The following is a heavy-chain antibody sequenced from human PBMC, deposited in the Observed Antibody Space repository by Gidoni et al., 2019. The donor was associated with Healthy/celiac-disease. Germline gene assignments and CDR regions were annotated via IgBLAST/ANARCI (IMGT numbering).Heavy chain of an antibody. J-gene: IGHJ5*02. V-gene: IGHV1-69*08. D-gene: IGHD6-6*01. CDR1: GGTFSSYT. CDR2: IIPILGIA. Sequence: QVQLVQSGAAVKKPGSSVKVSCKASGGTFSSYTISWVRQAPGQGLEWMGRIIPILGIANYAQKFQGRVTITADKSTSTAYMELSSLRSEDTAVYYCARDSRGDSSSSGSGWFDPWGQGTLVTVSS. CDR3: ARDSRGDSSSSGSGWFDP.